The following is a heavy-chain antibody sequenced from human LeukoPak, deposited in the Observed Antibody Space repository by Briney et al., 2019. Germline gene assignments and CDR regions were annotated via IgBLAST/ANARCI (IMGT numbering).Heavy chain of an antibody. CDR3: AKDSLTDIDY. J-gene: IGHJ4*02. V-gene: IGHV3-30*02. D-gene: IGHD3-9*01. CDR1: GFIFSTYG. CDR2: IRHDGSIK. Sequence: GGSLRLSCAASGFIFSTYGMYWVRQAPGKGLEWVAFIRHDGSIKNYADSVKGRSTISRDNSKNTLYLQMNSLRAEDTAVYYCAKDSLTDIDYWGQGTLVTVSS.